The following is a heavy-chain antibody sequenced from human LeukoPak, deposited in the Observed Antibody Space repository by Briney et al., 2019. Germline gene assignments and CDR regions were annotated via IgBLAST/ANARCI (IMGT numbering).Heavy chain of an antibody. CDR1: GYSFTDSY. CDR2: INPNSGGT. CDR3: ARDESSVVDTATGIDY. J-gene: IGHJ4*02. V-gene: IGHV1-2*02. D-gene: IGHD5-18*01. Sequence: GASVKVSCKASGYSFTDSYMHWVRQAPGQGLEWMGWINPNSGGTNYAQKFQGRVSMTRVTSISTAYMELSRLRSDDTAVYYCARDESSVVDTATGIDYWGQGTLVTVSS.